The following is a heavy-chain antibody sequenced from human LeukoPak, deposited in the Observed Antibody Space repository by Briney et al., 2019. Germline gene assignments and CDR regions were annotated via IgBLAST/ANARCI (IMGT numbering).Heavy chain of an antibody. Sequence: AGGSLRHSCAASGFTFSSYAMSWVRQAPGKGLGWGSAISGSGGSTYYADSVKGRFTISRDNSKNTLYLQMNGLRAEDTAVYYCAKDHPFLTGYEYFDYWGQGTLVTVSS. J-gene: IGHJ4*02. CDR3: AKDHPFLTGYEYFDY. V-gene: IGHV3-23*01. CDR1: GFTFSSYA. D-gene: IGHD3-9*01. CDR2: ISGSGGST.